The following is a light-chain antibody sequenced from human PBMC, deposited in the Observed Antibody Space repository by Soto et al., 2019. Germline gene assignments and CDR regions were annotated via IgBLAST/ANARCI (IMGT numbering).Light chain of an antibody. V-gene: IGKV3-20*01. Sequence: EIVLTQSPGTLSLSPGEXATLSCRASQSVSSTYLAWCQQKPGQAPRLLIYGASTRAAGIPDRVSGTGSGTDFTLTISRLEPEEFAVYYCQHFGDSPITFGQGTRLEIK. CDR2: GAS. CDR1: QSVSSTY. CDR3: QHFGDSPIT. J-gene: IGKJ5*01.